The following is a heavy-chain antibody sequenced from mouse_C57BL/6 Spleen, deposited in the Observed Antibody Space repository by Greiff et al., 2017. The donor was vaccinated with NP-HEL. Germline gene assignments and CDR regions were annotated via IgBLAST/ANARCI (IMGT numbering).Heavy chain of an antibody. Sequence: EVKLVESGGGLVKPGGSLKLSCAASGFTFSDYGMHWVRQAPEKGLEWVAYISSGSSTIYYADTVKGRFTISRDNAKNTLFLQMTSLRSEDTAMYYCARFYDGYVDYWGQGTTLTVSS. CDR1: GFTFSDYG. CDR2: ISSGSSTI. V-gene: IGHV5-17*01. CDR3: ARFYDGYVDY. D-gene: IGHD2-3*01. J-gene: IGHJ2*01.